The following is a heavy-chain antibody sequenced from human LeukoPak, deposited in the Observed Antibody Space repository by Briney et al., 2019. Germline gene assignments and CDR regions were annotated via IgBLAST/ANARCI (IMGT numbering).Heavy chain of an antibody. CDR2: IYYSGST. Sequence: SETLSLTCTVSGGSISSYYWSWIRQPPGKGLEWIGYIYYSGSTNYNPSLKSRVTMSVDTSKNQFSLKLSSVTAADTAVYYCARQWLDAFDIWGQGTMVTVSS. CDR1: GGSISSYY. J-gene: IGHJ3*02. V-gene: IGHV4-59*08. CDR3: ARQWLDAFDI. D-gene: IGHD6-19*01.